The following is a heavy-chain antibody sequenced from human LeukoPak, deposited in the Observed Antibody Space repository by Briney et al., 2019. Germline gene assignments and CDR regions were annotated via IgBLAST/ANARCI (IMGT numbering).Heavy chain of an antibody. CDR3: ARGDDNGRAFDI. J-gene: IGHJ3*02. V-gene: IGHV3-30-3*01. D-gene: IGHD5-24*01. Sequence: PGGSLRLSCAASGFTFSSYAMHWVRQAPGKGLEWVAVISYDGSNKYYADSVKGRFTISRDNSKNTLYLQMNSLRAEDTAVYYCARGDDNGRAFDIWGQGTMVTVSS. CDR1: GFTFSSYA. CDR2: ISYDGSNK.